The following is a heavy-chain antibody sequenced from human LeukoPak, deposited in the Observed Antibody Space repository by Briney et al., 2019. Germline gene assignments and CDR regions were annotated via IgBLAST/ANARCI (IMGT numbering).Heavy chain of an antibody. D-gene: IGHD2/OR15-2a*01. CDR1: GGSISPYY. CDR2: IYYRGGT. V-gene: IGHV4-59*01. J-gene: IGHJ6*03. Sequence: SETLSLTCTVSGGSISPYYWSWIRQPPGKGLEWIGYIYYRGGTNYSPSLESRVTMSVDTSENQLSLKLSSVTAAGTAVYYCARVYAGYYYYMDVWGKGTTVTVSS. CDR3: ARVYAGYYYYMDV.